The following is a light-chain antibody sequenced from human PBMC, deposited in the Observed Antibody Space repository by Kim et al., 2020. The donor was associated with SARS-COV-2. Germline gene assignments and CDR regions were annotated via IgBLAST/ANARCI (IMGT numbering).Light chain of an antibody. CDR3: SSYTSISTLV. J-gene: IGLJ2*01. CDR2: DVS. V-gene: IGLV2-14*03. Sequence: GQSITISSTGTSSDVGGYNYVYWYQQHPCTAPNLLIYDVSNRPSRVSNRFSGSKSGNTTSLIISRLQFEDEADYFFSSYTSISTLVFGVGTQLTFL. CDR1: SSDVGGYNY.